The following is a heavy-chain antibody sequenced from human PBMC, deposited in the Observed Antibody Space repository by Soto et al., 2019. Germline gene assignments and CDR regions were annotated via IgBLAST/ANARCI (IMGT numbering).Heavy chain of an antibody. V-gene: IGHV4-4*02. CDR1: GGAISNNNW. CDR2: IYQRGNT. J-gene: IGHJ4*02. CDR3: AGRGYCTTTSCYNDY. Sequence: PSETLSLTCTVSGGAISNNNWWSWVRQIPGKGLEWIGEIYQRGNTNYNPSLKSRVTISVDKSKNQFSLNLTSVTAADTAVYFCAGRGYCTTTSCYNDYWGQGTLVTVS. D-gene: IGHD2-2*02.